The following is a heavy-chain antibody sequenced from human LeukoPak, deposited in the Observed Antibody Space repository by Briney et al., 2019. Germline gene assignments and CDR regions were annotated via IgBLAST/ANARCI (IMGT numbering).Heavy chain of an antibody. CDR1: GGSIFSSSYH. Sequence: SETLSLTCTVSGGSIFSSSYHWGWIRQPPGKGLEWIGSIYYTGNTYYNASLKSRVTISIDTSNNQISLRLISVTATDTAMYYCARQTGSGLFTLPGGQGTLVTASS. V-gene: IGHV4-39*01. D-gene: IGHD3/OR15-3a*01. J-gene: IGHJ4*02. CDR2: IYYTGNT. CDR3: ARQTGSGLFTLP.